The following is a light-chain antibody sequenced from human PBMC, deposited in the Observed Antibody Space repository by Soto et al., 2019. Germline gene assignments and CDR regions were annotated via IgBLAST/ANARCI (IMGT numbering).Light chain of an antibody. CDR2: EVS. J-gene: IGLJ1*01. CDR1: SSDVGGYNY. V-gene: IGLV2-14*01. CDR3: SSYTSSSTQV. Sequence: QSALTQPASVSGSPGQSITISCTGTSSDVGGYNYGSWYQQHPGKAPKLMIYEVSNRPSGVSNRFSGSKSGNTASLTISGLQAEDEADYYCSSYTSSSTQVFGTGTKLTVL.